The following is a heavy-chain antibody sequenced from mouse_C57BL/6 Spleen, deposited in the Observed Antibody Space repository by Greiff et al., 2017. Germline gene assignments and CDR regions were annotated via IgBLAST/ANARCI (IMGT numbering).Heavy chain of an antibody. Sequence: VQLVESGPGLVAPSQSLSITCTVSGFSLTSYGVDWVRQPPGKGLEWLGVIWGGGSTNYNSALMSKLSIRKDNFKSQVFLKMNSLQTDDTAMYYFAKGSSDHRGFAYWGQGTTLTVSS. J-gene: IGHJ2*01. D-gene: IGHD1-1*01. V-gene: IGHV2-9*01. CDR2: IWGGGST. CDR1: GFSLTSYG. CDR3: AKGSSDHRGFAY.